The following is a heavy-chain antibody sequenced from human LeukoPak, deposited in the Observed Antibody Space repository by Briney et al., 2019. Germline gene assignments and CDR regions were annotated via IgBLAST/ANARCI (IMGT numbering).Heavy chain of an antibody. J-gene: IGHJ4*02. Sequence: GGSLRLSCAASGFTFSSYSMNWVRQAPGKGLEWVSYISSSSSTIYYADSMKGRFTVSRDNAKNSLYLQMNSLRAEDTAIYYCARGLHSRLYDSSVYYPYWGQGTLVTVSS. V-gene: IGHV3-48*01. CDR1: GFTFSSYS. CDR2: ISSSSSTI. CDR3: ARGLHSRLYDSSVYYPY. D-gene: IGHD3-22*01.